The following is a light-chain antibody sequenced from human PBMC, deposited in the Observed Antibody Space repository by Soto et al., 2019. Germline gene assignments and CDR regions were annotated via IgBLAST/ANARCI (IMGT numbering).Light chain of an antibody. CDR1: HDVSRN. CDR3: QPYGSRVA. J-gene: IGKJ4*01. Sequence: DIQMTQSPSSLSASVGDRVTIACQSSHDVSRNLNWLQQNPGEAPKLLIYDASNLERAVPSRFSGSGAGTDVNLFMSNLQPEEVATYYWQPYGSRVAFGGGT. V-gene: IGKV1-33*01. CDR2: DAS.